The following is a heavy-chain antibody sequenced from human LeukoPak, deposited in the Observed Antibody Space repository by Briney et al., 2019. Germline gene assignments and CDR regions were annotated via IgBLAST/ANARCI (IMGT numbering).Heavy chain of an antibody. V-gene: IGHV4-38-2*02. Sequence: SETLSLTCTVSGYSISSGYYWGWIRQPPGKGLEWVGSIYHSGSAYYNPSLKSRVAISVDTSKNQFSLQLSSVTAADTAVYYCASPAVAGSGYYYYYMGVWGKGTTVTISS. CDR2: IYHSGSA. CDR3: ASPAVAGSGYYYYYMGV. D-gene: IGHD6-19*01. J-gene: IGHJ6*03. CDR1: GYSISSGYY.